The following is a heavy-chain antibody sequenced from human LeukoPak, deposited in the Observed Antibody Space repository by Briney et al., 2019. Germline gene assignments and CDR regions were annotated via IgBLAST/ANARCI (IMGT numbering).Heavy chain of an antibody. Sequence: PSETLSLTCTVSGGSISSYYWSWIRQPAGKGLEWIGRIYSSGGTNYNPSLKGRVTMSVDTSKSQFSLRLSSVTAADTAVYYCARVLEYSSSSLTRYYYYYMDVWGKGTTVTVSS. D-gene: IGHD6-6*01. CDR3: ARVLEYSSSSLTRYYYYYMDV. CDR1: GGSISSYY. CDR2: IYSSGGT. V-gene: IGHV4-4*07. J-gene: IGHJ6*03.